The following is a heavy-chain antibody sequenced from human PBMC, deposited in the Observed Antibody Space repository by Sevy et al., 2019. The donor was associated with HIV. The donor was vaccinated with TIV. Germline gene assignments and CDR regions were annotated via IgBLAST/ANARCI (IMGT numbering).Heavy chain of an antibody. Sequence: GGSLRLSCAASGFTFSSYWMSWVRQAPGKGLEWVANIKQDGSEKYYVDSVKGRFTISRDNAKNSLYLQMNSLRAEDTAVYYCAKLPTSYYDSSAYFDDFHIWGQGTMVTVSS. V-gene: IGHV3-7*01. CDR2: IKQDGSEK. CDR1: GFTFSSYW. CDR3: AKLPTSYYDSSAYFDDFHI. D-gene: IGHD3-22*01. J-gene: IGHJ3*02.